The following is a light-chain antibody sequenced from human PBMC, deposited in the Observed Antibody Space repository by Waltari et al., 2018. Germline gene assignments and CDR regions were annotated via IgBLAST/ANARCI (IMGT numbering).Light chain of an antibody. Sequence: QSALTQPASVSGSPGQSITISCTGTSSDIGRYNYASWHQHHPDKAPKLMIFDVNNRPSGVSDRFSGSKSGNTASLTISGLQAEDEADYYCSSYTTTSTLLVVFGGGTKLTVL. CDR2: DVN. J-gene: IGLJ2*01. CDR1: SSDIGRYNY. V-gene: IGLV2-14*03. CDR3: SSYTTTSTLLVV.